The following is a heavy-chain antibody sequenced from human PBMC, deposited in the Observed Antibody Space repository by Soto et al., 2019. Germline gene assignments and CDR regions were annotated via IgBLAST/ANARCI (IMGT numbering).Heavy chain of an antibody. CDR3: ARQRGGTSGIDY. V-gene: IGHV4-34*01. J-gene: IGHJ4*02. CDR1: GGSVSGYY. D-gene: IGHD1-1*01. CDR2: INHSGST. Sequence: QVQLQQWGAGLLNPSETLSLTCAVYGGSVSGYYWSWIRQPPGKGLEWIGEINHSGSTNYNPALKSRVTVSVDTAKNQLCRSLGSVTAADTAVYYCARQRGGTSGIDYWGQGTLVTVSS.